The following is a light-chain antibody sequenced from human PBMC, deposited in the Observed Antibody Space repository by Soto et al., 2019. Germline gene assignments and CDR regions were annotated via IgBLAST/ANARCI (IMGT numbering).Light chain of an antibody. V-gene: IGLV1-40*01. CDR2: VNS. J-gene: IGLJ2*01. Sequence: QSVLTQPPSVSGAPGQRVTISCTGXXXNIGAGYDVHWYQQLPGTAPKLLIYVNSNRPSGVPDRFSGSKSGTSASLAITGLQAEDEADYYCQSYDSSLSAVVFGGGTKLTVL. CDR1: XXNIGAGYD. CDR3: QSYDSSLSAVV.